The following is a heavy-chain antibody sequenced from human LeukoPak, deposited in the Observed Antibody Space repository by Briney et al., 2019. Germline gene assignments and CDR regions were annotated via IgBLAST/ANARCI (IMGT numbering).Heavy chain of an antibody. CDR3: ARYRNALVRESYGAWFDP. V-gene: IGHV3-11*03. J-gene: IGHJ5*02. CDR1: GFSFSDSY. CDR2: ISSSGSYK. D-gene: IGHD3-10*01. Sequence: GGSLRLSCAASGFSFSDSYMTWIRQAPGKGLEWVSYISSSGSYKDYADSVKGRFAISRDNRKNSLFLQMNSLRLEDTAVYYCARYRNALVRESYGAWFDPWGQGTLVTVSS.